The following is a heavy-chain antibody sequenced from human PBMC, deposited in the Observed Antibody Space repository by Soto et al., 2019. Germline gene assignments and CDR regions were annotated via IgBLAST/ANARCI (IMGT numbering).Heavy chain of an antibody. CDR1: GYSFTSYW. J-gene: IGHJ3*02. Sequence: PGESLKISCKGSGYSFTSYWIGWVRQMPGKGLEWMGIIYPGDSDTRYSPSFQGQVTISADKSISTAYLQWSSLKASDTAMYYCARVSPGIAAAQTPFAFDIWGQGTMVT. V-gene: IGHV5-51*01. D-gene: IGHD6-13*01. CDR3: ARVSPGIAAAQTPFAFDI. CDR2: IYPGDSDT.